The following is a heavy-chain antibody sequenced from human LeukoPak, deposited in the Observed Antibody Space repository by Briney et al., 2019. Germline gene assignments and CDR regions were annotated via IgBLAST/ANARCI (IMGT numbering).Heavy chain of an antibody. CDR1: GFAFGDYM. V-gene: IGHV3-43*01. CDR3: AKDRGGYTGFDH. J-gene: IGHJ4*02. Sequence: GGSLRLSCAASGFAFGDYMMHWVRQAPGKGLEWVSHISWVSGDINYGDSVKGRFSISRDNRKNSLYLQMNNLRSEDTGLYYCAKDRGGYTGFDHWGQGALVTVSS. D-gene: IGHD5-12*01. CDR2: ISWVSGDI.